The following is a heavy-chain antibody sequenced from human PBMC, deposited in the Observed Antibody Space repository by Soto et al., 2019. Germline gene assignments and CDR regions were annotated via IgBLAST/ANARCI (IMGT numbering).Heavy chain of an antibody. Sequence: GGSLRLSCAASGFTFSSYGMHWVRQAPGKGLEWVAVISYDGSNKYYADSVKGRFTISRDNSKNTLYLQMNSLRAEDTAVYYCARGGLLRFLEWLLDGMDVWGQGTTVTVSS. J-gene: IGHJ6*02. CDR2: ISYDGSNK. D-gene: IGHD3-3*01. CDR3: ARGGLLRFLEWLLDGMDV. V-gene: IGHV3-30*19. CDR1: GFTFSSYG.